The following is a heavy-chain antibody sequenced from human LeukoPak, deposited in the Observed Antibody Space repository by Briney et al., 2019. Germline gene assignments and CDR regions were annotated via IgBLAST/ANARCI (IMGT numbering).Heavy chain of an antibody. CDR2: INPNSGGT. CDR1: GYTFTGYY. V-gene: IGHV1-2*02. J-gene: IGHJ5*02. Sequence: ASVKVSCKASGYTFTGYYMHWVRQAPGQGLEWMGWINPNSGGTNYAQKFQGRVTMTRDTSISTAYMELSRLRSDDTAVYYCARDWEARADHENWFDPWGQGTLVTVSS. CDR3: ARDWEARADHENWFDP. D-gene: IGHD1-14*01.